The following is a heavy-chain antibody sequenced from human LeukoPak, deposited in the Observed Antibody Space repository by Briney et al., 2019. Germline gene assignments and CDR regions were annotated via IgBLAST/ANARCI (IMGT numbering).Heavy chain of an antibody. CDR3: ARATLLYGSGSYVYFDY. V-gene: IGHV4-34*01. D-gene: IGHD3-10*01. Sequence: SETLSLTCAVYGGSFSGYYWSWIRQPPGKGLEWIGEINHSGSTNYNPSLKSRVTISVGTSKNQFSLKLSSVTAADTAVYYCARATLLYGSGSYVYFDYWGQGTLVTVSS. CDR2: INHSGST. J-gene: IGHJ4*02. CDR1: GGSFSGYY.